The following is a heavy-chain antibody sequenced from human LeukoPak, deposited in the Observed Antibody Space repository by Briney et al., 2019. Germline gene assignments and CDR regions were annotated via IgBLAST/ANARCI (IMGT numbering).Heavy chain of an antibody. D-gene: IGHD4-23*01. J-gene: IGHJ4*02. Sequence: GGSLRLSCAASGFTFSSYEMNWVRQAPGKWLEWVSYISSSGSTIYYADSVKGRFTISRDNAKNSLYLQMNSLRAEDTAVYYCARDAGGPLDYWGQGTLVTVSS. V-gene: IGHV3-48*03. CDR2: ISSSGSTI. CDR1: GFTFSSYE. CDR3: ARDAGGPLDY.